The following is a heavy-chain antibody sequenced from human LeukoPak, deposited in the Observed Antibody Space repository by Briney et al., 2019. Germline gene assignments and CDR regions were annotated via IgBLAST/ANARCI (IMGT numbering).Heavy chain of an antibody. Sequence: SETLSLTCAVYGGPFSGYYWSWIRQPPGKGLEWIGEINHSGSTNYNPSLKSRVTMSVDTSKNQFSLKLSSVTAADTAVYYCARVSSDTAMPLRRVGSNYYYYYYMDVWGKGTTVTISS. CDR1: GGPFSGYY. CDR3: ARVSSDTAMPLRRVGSNYYYYYYMDV. CDR2: INHSGST. J-gene: IGHJ6*03. V-gene: IGHV4-34*01. D-gene: IGHD5-18*01.